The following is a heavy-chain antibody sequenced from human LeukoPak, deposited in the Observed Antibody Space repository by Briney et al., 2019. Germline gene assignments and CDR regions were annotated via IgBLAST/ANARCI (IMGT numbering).Heavy chain of an antibody. D-gene: IGHD3-22*01. CDR3: ARPYDSSGYYSFDAFDI. Sequence: PSETLSLTCAVYGGSFSGYYWSWIRQPPGKGLEWIGEINHSGSTNYNPSLKSRITISVDTSKNQFSLKLSSVTAADTAVYYCARPYDSSGYYSFDAFDIWGQGTMVTVSS. J-gene: IGHJ3*02. V-gene: IGHV4-34*01. CDR1: GGSFSGYY. CDR2: INHSGST.